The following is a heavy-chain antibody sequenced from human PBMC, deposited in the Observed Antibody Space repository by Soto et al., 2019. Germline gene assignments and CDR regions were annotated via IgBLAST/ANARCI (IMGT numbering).Heavy chain of an antibody. CDR3: SREMYSVYETSPHFFAY. Sequence: GGSLRLSCSASGFTFGGYAMSWFRQAPGKGLEWVGFIRSRAYCRTTEYATPVIGRFTISRDDSSGVAYLQRNSLNTEDQAMYYCSREMYSVYETSPHFFAYWGLGTLVTVSS. CDR1: GFTFGGYA. D-gene: IGHD5-12*01. J-gene: IGHJ4*02. CDR2: IRSRAYCRTT. V-gene: IGHV3-49*03.